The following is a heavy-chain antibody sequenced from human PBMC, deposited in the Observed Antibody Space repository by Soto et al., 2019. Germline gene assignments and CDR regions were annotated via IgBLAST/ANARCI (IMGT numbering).Heavy chain of an antibody. CDR1: GGSISSGDYY. CDR3: ARVISSRDEYFDY. D-gene: IGHD2-2*01. Sequence: LSLTCTVSGGSISSGDYYWSWIRQPPGKGLEWIGYIYYSGSTYYNPSLKSRVTISVDTSKNQFSLKLSSVTAADTAVYYCARVISSRDEYFDYWGQGTVVTVSS. V-gene: IGHV4-30-4*01. CDR2: IYYSGST. J-gene: IGHJ4*02.